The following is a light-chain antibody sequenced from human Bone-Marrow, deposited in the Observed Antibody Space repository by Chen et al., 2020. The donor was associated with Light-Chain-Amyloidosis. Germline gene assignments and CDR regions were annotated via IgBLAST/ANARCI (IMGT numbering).Light chain of an antibody. Sequence: QSALTQPRSVSGSPGQSVTISCTGGSSDVGGYNYVSWYQQYAGKAPKVMIYDVSQRPSGVPDRFSGSKFSNTASLTISGLQTEDEADYSCSSYAGSHIYVFGAGTKVIV. CDR2: DVS. J-gene: IGLJ1*01. CDR1: SSDVGGYNY. CDR3: SSYAGSHIYV. V-gene: IGLV2-11*01.